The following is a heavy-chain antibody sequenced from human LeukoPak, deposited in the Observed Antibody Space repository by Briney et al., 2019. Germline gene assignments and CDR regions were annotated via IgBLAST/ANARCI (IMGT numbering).Heavy chain of an antibody. V-gene: IGHV4-39*07. J-gene: IGHJ4*02. CDR3: ATRPTSTVTVDY. D-gene: IGHD4-17*01. Sequence: KPSETLSLTCTVSGDSISSYYWGWIRQPPGKGLEWIGSIYYSGSTYYNPSLKSRVTISVDTSKNQFSLKLSSVTAADTAVYYCATRPTSTVTVDYWGQGTLVTVSS. CDR1: GDSISSYY. CDR2: IYYSGST.